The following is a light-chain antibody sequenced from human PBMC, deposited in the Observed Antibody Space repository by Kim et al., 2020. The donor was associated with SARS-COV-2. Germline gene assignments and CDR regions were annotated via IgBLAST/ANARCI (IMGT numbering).Light chain of an antibody. CDR3: QSYDSSNLV. V-gene: IGLV6-57*02. Sequence: GKTVTISCTGSSGSIASNDVQWYQQRPGSAPTTVIYEDNQRPSGVPDRFSGSIDSSSNSASLTISGLKTEDEADYYCQSYDSSNLVFGGGTKLTVL. CDR2: EDN. J-gene: IGLJ3*02. CDR1: SGSIASND.